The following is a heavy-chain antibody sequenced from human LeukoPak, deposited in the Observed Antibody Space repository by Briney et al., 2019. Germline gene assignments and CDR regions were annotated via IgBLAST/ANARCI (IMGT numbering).Heavy chain of an antibody. CDR2: IIPILGIA. V-gene: IGHV1-69*04. D-gene: IGHD5-12*01. CDR1: GGTFSSYA. J-gene: IGHJ4*02. Sequence: SVKVSCKASGGTFSSYAISWVRQAPGQGLEWMGRIIPILGIANYAQKFQGRVTITAEKSTSTAYMELSSLRSEDTAVYYCARERRYSGYDGFDYWGQGTLVTVSS. CDR3: ARERRYSGYDGFDY.